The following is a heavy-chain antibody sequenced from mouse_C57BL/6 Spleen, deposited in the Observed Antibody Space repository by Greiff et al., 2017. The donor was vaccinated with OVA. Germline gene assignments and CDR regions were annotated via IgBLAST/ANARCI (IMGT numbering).Heavy chain of an antibody. V-gene: IGHV1-52*01. CDR3: ARYPLYGSSSFYAMDD. J-gene: IGHJ4*01. CDR1: GYTFTSYW. D-gene: IGHD1-1*01. CDR2: IDPSDSDT. Sequence: QVQLQQPGAELVRPGSSVKLSCKASGYTFTSYWMHWVKQRPIQGLEWIGNIDPSDSDTNYNQKFKDKATLTVDTSSSTSYMQLSSLTSEDSAVYYFARYPLYGSSSFYAMDDWGQGTSVTVAS.